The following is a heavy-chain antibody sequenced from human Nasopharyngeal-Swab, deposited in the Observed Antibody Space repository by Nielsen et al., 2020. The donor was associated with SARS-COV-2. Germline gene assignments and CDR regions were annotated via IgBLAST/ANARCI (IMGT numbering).Heavy chain of an antibody. J-gene: IGHJ4*02. V-gene: IGHV3-23*01. CDR3: AKGVGRRWLQFDY. CDR2: ISGSGGST. D-gene: IGHD5-24*01. CDR1: GFTFSSYA. Sequence: GESLKISCSASGFTFSSYAMHWVRQAPGKGLEWVSAISGSGGSTYYADSVKGRFTISRDNSKNTLYLQMNSLRAEDTAVYYCAKGVGRRWLQFDYWGQGTLVTVSS.